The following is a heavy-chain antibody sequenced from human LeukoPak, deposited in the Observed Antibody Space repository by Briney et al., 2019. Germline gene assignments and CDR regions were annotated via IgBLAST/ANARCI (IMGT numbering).Heavy chain of an antibody. Sequence: GESLKISCDASGYIFPNYWIWWGRQVPAKGLDWMGLIHPGDSDTRYSPSFQGQVTISVDKSITTAYLQWSSLQASDTAIYFCARVVVVTATHWYFDLWGRGSLVTVFS. CDR1: GYIFPNYW. D-gene: IGHD2-21*02. V-gene: IGHV5-51*01. CDR3: ARVVVVTATHWYFDL. J-gene: IGHJ2*01. CDR2: IHPGDSDT.